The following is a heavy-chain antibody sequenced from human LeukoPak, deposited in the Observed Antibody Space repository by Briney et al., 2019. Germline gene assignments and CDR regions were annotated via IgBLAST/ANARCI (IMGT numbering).Heavy chain of an antibody. Sequence: GGSLRLSCAASGFIFNNYAMNWVRQAPGKGLEWVSTISGFGRSTYYADSVKGRFTISRGNSKNTLYLQMNSLRADDTAVYYCAKACTRDLIAAPGTSDAFDMWGQGTMVTVSS. J-gene: IGHJ3*02. CDR3: AKACTRDLIAAPGTSDAFDM. CDR1: GFIFNNYA. D-gene: IGHD6-13*01. V-gene: IGHV3-23*01. CDR2: ISGFGRST.